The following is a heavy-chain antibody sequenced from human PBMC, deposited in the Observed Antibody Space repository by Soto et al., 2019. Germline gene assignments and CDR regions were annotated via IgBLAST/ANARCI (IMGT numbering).Heavy chain of an antibody. CDR1: GYTFTSYY. CDR2: INPSGGST. D-gene: IGHD3-10*01. CDR3: ARAGFGRLGAHNCDY. J-gene: IGHJ4*02. Sequence: GASVKVSCKASGYTFTSYYMYWVRPAPGQGLEWMGIINPSGGSTSYAQKFQGRVTMTRDTSTSTVYMELRSLRSEDTAVYYCARAGFGRLGAHNCDYWGQGSLFTVAS. V-gene: IGHV1-46*01.